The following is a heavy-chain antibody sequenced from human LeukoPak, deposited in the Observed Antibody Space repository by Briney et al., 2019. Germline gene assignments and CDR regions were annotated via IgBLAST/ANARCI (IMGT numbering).Heavy chain of an antibody. CDR2: ISGSGGST. Sequence: GGSLRLSCAASGFTLSSYAMSWVRQAPGKGLEWVSAISGSGGSTYYADSVKGRFTISRDNSKNTLYLQMHSLRAEDTAVYYCAKERESYSSGWSLLDYWGQGTLVTVSS. CDR3: AKERESYSSGWSLLDY. D-gene: IGHD6-19*01. CDR1: GFTLSSYA. J-gene: IGHJ4*02. V-gene: IGHV3-23*01.